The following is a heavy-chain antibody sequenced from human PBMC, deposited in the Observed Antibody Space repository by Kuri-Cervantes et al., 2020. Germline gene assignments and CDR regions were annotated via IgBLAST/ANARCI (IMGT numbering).Heavy chain of an antibody. Sequence: ASVKVSCKVSGYTFTGYYMHWVRQAPGQGLEWMGWINPNSGGTNYAQKFQGRVTMTRDTSISTAYMELSRLRSDDTAVYYCARSGIAAACTNYYYGMDVWGQGTTVTVSS. CDR3: ARSGIAAACTNYYYGMDV. CDR1: GYTFTGYY. D-gene: IGHD6-13*01. CDR2: INPNSGGT. J-gene: IGHJ6*02. V-gene: IGHV1-2*02.